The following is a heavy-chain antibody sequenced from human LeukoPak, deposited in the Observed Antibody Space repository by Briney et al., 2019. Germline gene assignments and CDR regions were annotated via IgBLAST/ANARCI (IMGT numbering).Heavy chain of an antibody. CDR2: INHSGST. Sequence: SETLSLTCAVYGGSFSGYYWSWIRQPPGKGLEWIGEINHSGSTNYNPSLKSRVTISVDTSKNQFPLKLSSVTAADTAVYYCASYLLHYYDSSGYYVDGMDVWGQGTTVTVSS. J-gene: IGHJ6*02. CDR3: ASYLLHYYDSSGYYVDGMDV. CDR1: GGSFSGYY. V-gene: IGHV4-34*01. D-gene: IGHD3-22*01.